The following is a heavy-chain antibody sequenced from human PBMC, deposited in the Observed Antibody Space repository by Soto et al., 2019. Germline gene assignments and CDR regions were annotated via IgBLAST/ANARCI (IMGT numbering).Heavy chain of an antibody. CDR2: INPNSGGT. Sequence: AASVKVSCKASCYTFTGYYMHWVRQAPGQGLEWMGWINPNSGGTNYAQKFQGRVTMTRDTSISTAYMELSRLGSDDTAVYYCARGKNGSSWTFGWFDPWGQGTLVTVSS. V-gene: IGHV1-2*02. CDR1: CYTFTGYY. D-gene: IGHD6-13*01. CDR3: ARGKNGSSWTFGWFDP. J-gene: IGHJ5*02.